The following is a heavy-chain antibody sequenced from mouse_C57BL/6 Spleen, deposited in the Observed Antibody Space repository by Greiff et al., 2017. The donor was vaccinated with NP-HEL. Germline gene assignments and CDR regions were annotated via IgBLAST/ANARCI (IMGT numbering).Heavy chain of an antibody. Sequence: QVQLKESGAELVKPGASVKISCKASGYAFSSYWMNWVKQRPGKGLEWIGQIYPGDGDTNYNGKFKGKATLTADKSSSTAYMQLSSLTSEDSAVYFCARKMGSDGNYRTWFAYWGQGTLVTVSA. D-gene: IGHD2-1*01. J-gene: IGHJ3*01. CDR2: IYPGDGDT. CDR3: ARKMGSDGNYRTWFAY. V-gene: IGHV1-80*01. CDR1: GYAFSSYW.